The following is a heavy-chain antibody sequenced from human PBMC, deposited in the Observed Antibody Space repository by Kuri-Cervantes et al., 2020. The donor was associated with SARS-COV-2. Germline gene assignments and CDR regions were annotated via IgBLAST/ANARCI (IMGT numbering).Heavy chain of an antibody. J-gene: IGHJ4*02. CDR2: IYSSGST. CDR3: ARGMAEVSYYFDY. Sequence: GSLRLSCTVYGGSIYSTSYYWGWIRQPPGKGLEWIGSIYSSGSTYYNPSLKSRVTISLETSKNQFSLKLSSMTAADTAVYYCARGMAEVSYYFDYWGQGTLVTVSS. CDR1: GGSIYSTSYY. V-gene: IGHV4-39*01. D-gene: IGHD5-24*01.